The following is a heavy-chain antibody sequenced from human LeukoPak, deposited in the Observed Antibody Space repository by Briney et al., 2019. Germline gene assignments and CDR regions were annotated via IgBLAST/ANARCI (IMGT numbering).Heavy chain of an antibody. J-gene: IGHJ3*02. CDR3: AKDGEPMVREVIEDAFDI. CDR1: GFTFSSYA. V-gene: IGHV3-23*01. CDR2: ISGSGGST. Sequence: GESLTLPYAASGFTFSSYAMSWVRQAPGKGLEWVSAISGSGGSTYYADSVKGRFTISRDNSKNTLYLQMNSLRAEDTAVYYCAKDGEPMVREVIEDAFDIWGQGTMVTVSS. D-gene: IGHD3-10*01.